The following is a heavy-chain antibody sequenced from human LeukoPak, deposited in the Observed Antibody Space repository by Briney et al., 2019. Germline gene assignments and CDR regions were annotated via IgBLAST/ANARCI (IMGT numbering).Heavy chain of an antibody. Sequence: PSETLSLTCAVYGGSFIDYYWSWIRQPPGKGLEWIGEINHRGSANYNPSLKSRVTISEDTSKNQFSLKLSSVTAADTAVYYCARENHGYQEGGLDPWGQGTLVTVSS. J-gene: IGHJ5*02. CDR2: INHRGSA. CDR3: ARENHGYQEGGLDP. D-gene: IGHD3-22*01. V-gene: IGHV4-34*01. CDR1: GGSFIDYY.